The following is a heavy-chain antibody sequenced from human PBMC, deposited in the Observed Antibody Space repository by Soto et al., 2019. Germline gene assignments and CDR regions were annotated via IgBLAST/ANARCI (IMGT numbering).Heavy chain of an antibody. D-gene: IGHD6-6*01. CDR3: TRDPSRYSSSSGYYYYGMDV. V-gene: IGHV3-49*04. CDR2: IRSKAYGGTT. J-gene: IGHJ6*02. CDR1: GFIFSDYV. Sequence: GGSLRLSCAASGFIFSDYVMSWVRQAPGKGLEWVGFIRSKAYGGTTEYAASVKGRFTISRDDSKSIAYLQMNSLKTEDTAVYYCTRDPSRYSSSSGYYYYGMDVWGQGTTVTVSS.